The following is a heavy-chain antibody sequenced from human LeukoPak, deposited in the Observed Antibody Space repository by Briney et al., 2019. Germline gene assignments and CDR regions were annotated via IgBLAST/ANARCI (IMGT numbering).Heavy chain of an antibody. J-gene: IGHJ4*02. V-gene: IGHV3-48*03. CDR2: ISSSGSTI. CDR3: ARDDAGSYYVIDY. D-gene: IGHD1-26*01. Sequence: GGSLRLSCAASGFTFGSYEMNWVRQAPGKGLEWVSYISSSGSTIYYADSVKGRFTISRDNSKNTLDLQMNSLRGEETAVYYCARDDAGSYYVIDYWGQGTLVTVSS. CDR1: GFTFGSYE.